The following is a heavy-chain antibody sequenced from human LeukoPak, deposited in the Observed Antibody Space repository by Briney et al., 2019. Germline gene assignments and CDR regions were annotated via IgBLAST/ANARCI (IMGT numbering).Heavy chain of an antibody. J-gene: IGHJ6*02. CDR3: ARDAPRILYPYYYYYGMDV. CDR1: GYTFTGYY. D-gene: IGHD2-8*01. CDR2: INPNSGDT. Sequence: ASVKVSCKASGYTFTGYYMHWVRQAPGQGLEWMGRINPNSGDTNYAQKFQGRVTMTRDTSISTAYMELSRLRSDDTAVYYCARDAPRILYPYYYYYGMDVWGQGTTVTVSS. V-gene: IGHV1-2*06.